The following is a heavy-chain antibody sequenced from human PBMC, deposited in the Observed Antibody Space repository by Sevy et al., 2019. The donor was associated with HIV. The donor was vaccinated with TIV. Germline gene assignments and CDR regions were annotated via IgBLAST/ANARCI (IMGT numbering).Heavy chain of an antibody. D-gene: IGHD3-22*01. CDR2: ISQGGSEE. CDR3: AKRPYYYYNSDGHLVSSTDEADY. Sequence: GESLKISCAASGFTFSSSSMTWVRQAPGKGLEWVATISQGGSEEYYVDSVKGRFTISGDNSRNTLYLQMNSLRAEDTAVYYCAKRPYYYYNSDGHLVSSTDEADYWGQGTLVTVSS. CDR1: GFTFSSSS. J-gene: IGHJ4*02. V-gene: IGHV3-7*03.